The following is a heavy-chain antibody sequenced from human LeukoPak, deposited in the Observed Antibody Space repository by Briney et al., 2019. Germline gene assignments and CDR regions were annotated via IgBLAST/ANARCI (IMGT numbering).Heavy chain of an antibody. CDR2: IHHSGDT. V-gene: IGHV4/OR15-8*01. CDR3: ARKAAYDMDV. Sequence: PSETLSLTCDVSGYSISSGHYWSWVRHPPGQGLEWIGEIHHSGDTNYNPSLKSRVTISLDKSKNQVSLKLSSVTAADTALYYFARKAAYDMDVWGQGTTVTVSS. J-gene: IGHJ6*02. CDR1: GYSISSGHY.